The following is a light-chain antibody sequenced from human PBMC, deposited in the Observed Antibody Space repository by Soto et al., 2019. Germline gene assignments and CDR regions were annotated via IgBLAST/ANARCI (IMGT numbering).Light chain of an antibody. J-gene: IGKJ4*01. CDR2: NAF. V-gene: IGKV3-15*01. Sequence: EIVMTQSPATLSVSPGEGVTLSCRASQGVGITLAWYQQKPGQTPRLLIYNAFTRATGIPARFSGSGSGTEFTLTINSLQSEDSAVSYCQRYNDWPLTFGGGTKVEVK. CDR1: QGVGIT. CDR3: QRYNDWPLT.